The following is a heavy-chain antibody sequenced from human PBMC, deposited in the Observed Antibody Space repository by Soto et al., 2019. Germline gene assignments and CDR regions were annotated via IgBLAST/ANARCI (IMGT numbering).Heavy chain of an antibody. V-gene: IGHV1-69*06. CDR3: ARDRKWFGELFISAYDYSYYGMDV. J-gene: IGHJ6*02. CDR1: GGTFSSYA. Sequence: ASVKVSCKASGGTFSSYAISWVRQAPGQGLEWMGGIIPIFGTANYAQKFQGRVTITADKSTSTAYMELSSLRSEDTAVYYCARDRKWFGELFISAYDYSYYGMDVWCQGPSVTVTS. CDR2: IIPIFGTA. D-gene: IGHD3-10*01.